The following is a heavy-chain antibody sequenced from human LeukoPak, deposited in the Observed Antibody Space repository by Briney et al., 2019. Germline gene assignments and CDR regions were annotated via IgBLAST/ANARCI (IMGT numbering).Heavy chain of an antibody. J-gene: IGHJ3*02. CDR3: ARHSGSYLKCALHI. Sequence: SETLSLTCTVSGGSISSSSYYWGWIRQPPGKGLEWIGSMYYSGSTYHNPPLKSRVTISVETSEDQSSLELTSVTAADTAVYYCARHSGSYLKCALHIWGQGTMVTVSS. V-gene: IGHV4-39*01. CDR1: GGSISSSSYY. CDR2: MYYSGST. D-gene: IGHD1-26*01.